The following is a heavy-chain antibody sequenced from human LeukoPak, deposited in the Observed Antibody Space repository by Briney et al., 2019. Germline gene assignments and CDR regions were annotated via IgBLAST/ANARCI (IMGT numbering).Heavy chain of an antibody. Sequence: ASVKVSCKASGYTFTSYAMNWVRQAPGQGLEWMGWINTNTGNPTYAQGFTGRFVFSLDTSVSTAYLQISSLKAEDTAVYYCARTETTLRAYCGGDCYSAYNWSDPWGQGTLVTVSS. CDR3: ARTETTLRAYCGGDCYSAYNWSDP. V-gene: IGHV7-4-1*02. CDR2: INTNTGNP. J-gene: IGHJ5*02. D-gene: IGHD2-21*02. CDR1: GYTFTSYA.